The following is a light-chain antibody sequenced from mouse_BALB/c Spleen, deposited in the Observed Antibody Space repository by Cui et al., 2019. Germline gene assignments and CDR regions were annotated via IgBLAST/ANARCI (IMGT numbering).Light chain of an antibody. J-gene: IGKJ4*01. CDR1: QSLLNSRTRKNY. Sequence: DLLLSQSPSSLALSAEEQVTMSCKSTQSLLNSRTRKNYVAWYQQKPGQSTKLLIYWASTRESGVPDRVTGSGSGTDFTLTISSVQAEELAVYYCKQSYNLFTFGSGTKLEIK. CDR3: KQSYNLFT. CDR2: WAS. V-gene: IGKV8-21*01.